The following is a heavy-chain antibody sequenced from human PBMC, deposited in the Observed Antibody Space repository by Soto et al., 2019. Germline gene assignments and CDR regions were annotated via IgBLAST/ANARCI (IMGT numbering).Heavy chain of an antibody. CDR3: ASLYGDYVFDY. D-gene: IGHD4-17*01. Sequence: QLQLQESGPGLVKPSETLSLTCTVSGGSISSSSYYWGWIRQPPGKGLEWIGSIYYSGSTYYNPALKSXXTXSXXTSKNQFSLKLSSVTAADTAVYYCASLYGDYVFDYWGQGTLVTVSS. CDR2: IYYSGST. V-gene: IGHV4-39*01. J-gene: IGHJ4*02. CDR1: GGSISSSSYY.